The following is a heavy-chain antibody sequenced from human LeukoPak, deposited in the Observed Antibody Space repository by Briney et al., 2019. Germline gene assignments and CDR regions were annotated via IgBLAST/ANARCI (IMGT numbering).Heavy chain of an antibody. CDR3: AGFTMTGPVIDY. CDR2: ISYDGSNI. V-gene: IGHV3-30*03. Sequence: GGSLRLSCAASGFTFSSYGMHWVPQAPGKGLEWVAGISYDGSNIYYADSVRGRFTISRDNSKNTLYLQMNSLRAEDTAVFYCAGFTMTGPVIDYWGQGTLVTVSS. J-gene: IGHJ4*02. CDR1: GFTFSSYG. D-gene: IGHD3-22*01.